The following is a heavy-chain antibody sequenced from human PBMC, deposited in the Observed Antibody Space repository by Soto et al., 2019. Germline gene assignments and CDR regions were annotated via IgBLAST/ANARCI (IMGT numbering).Heavy chain of an antibody. CDR3: ASLTSWSQEYYYGMDV. Sequence: LRLSCTGSGFTFGDFGMSWFRQAPGKGLEWLSFIRSKGYGGTTESAASVRGGFITSRDDSKSIAYLQMNSLKTEDTAVYYCASLTSWSQEYYYGMDVWGQGTTVTVSS. CDR1: GFTFGDFG. D-gene: IGHD2-2*01. CDR2: IRSKGYGGTT. J-gene: IGHJ6*02. V-gene: IGHV3-49*03.